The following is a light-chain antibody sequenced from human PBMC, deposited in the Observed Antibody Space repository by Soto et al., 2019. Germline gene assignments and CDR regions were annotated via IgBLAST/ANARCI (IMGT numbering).Light chain of an antibody. CDR2: EVS. CDR1: SSDVGGYKY. CDR3: SSYTSSSTKL. Sequence: QSALTQPASVSGSPGQSITISCTGSSSDVGGYKYVSWYQQHPGKAPKLIIYEVSNRPSGVSHRFSGSKSGNTASLTISGLQAEDEADYYCSSYTSSSTKLFGGGTKVTVL. J-gene: IGLJ2*01. V-gene: IGLV2-14*01.